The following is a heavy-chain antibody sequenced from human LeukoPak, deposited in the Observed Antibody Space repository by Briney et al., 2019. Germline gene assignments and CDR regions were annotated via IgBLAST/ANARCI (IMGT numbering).Heavy chain of an antibody. J-gene: IGHJ4*02. D-gene: IGHD2-2*01. Sequence: ASVKVSCKASGYTFTGYYMHWVRQAPGQGLEWMGWINPNSDGTNYAQKFQGRVTMTRDTSISTAYMELSRLRSDDTAVYYCARASGTLGYCSSNSCPRYFDYWGQGTLVTVSS. CDR2: INPNSDGT. V-gene: IGHV1-2*02. CDR3: ARASGTLGYCSSNSCPRYFDY. CDR1: GYTFTGYY.